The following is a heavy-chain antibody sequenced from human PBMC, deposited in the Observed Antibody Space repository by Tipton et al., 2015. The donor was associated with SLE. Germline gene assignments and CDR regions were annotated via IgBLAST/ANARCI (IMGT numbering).Heavy chain of an antibody. Sequence: TLSLTCTVSGASISITGYHWTWIRQRPGKGLEWIGYIYDSGSTDYNPSLKSRIIISIDTSKNQFSLELSSVTAADTAVYYCAREGRLAQNHAVDIWGQGTMVTVSS. D-gene: IGHD6-25*01. CDR1: GASISITGYH. CDR3: AREGRLAQNHAVDI. V-gene: IGHV4-31*03. J-gene: IGHJ3*02. CDR2: IYDSGST.